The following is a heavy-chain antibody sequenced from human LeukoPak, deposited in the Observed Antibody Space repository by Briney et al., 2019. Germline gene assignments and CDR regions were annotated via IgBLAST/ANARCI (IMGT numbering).Heavy chain of an antibody. J-gene: IGHJ4*02. D-gene: IGHD3-3*01. CDR2: ISGDGTST. V-gene: IGHV3-43*02. Sequence: GGSLRLSCAASGFTFDDYAMHWVRQAPGKSLEWVSLISGDGTSTYYADSVEGRFTITRDNSKNSLYLQVNSLTTEDTALYYCVKDMGPLGTIWLDYWGQGTLVTVSS. CDR1: GFTFDDYA. CDR3: VKDMGPLGTIWLDY.